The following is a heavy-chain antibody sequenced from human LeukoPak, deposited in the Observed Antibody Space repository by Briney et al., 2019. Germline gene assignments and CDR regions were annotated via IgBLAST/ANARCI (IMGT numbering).Heavy chain of an antibody. Sequence: ASVKVSCKASDYTFTNYGITWVRQAPGQGLEWMGWISAYNGNTNYAQKLQGRVTMTTDTSTSTAYMELRSLRSDDTAVYYCARAVARNYYDSSGYGYWGQGTLVTVSS. CDR1: DYTFTNYG. V-gene: IGHV1-18*01. CDR3: ARAVARNYYDSSGYGY. J-gene: IGHJ4*02. CDR2: ISAYNGNT. D-gene: IGHD3-22*01.